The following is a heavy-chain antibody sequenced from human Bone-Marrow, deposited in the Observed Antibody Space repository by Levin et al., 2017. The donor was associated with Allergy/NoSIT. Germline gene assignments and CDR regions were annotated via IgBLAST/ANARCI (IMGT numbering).Heavy chain of an antibody. CDR1: GYTLIGHY. J-gene: IGHJ5*02. Sequence: GESLKISCRASGYTLIGHYMHWIRRAPGQGLQWMGWINHNNGATYFSQKFQGRVTVTEDRSITTAYLEFSGLTSDDTAVYYCARGYGYAPIDLWGQGTLVSVSS. D-gene: IGHD3-16*01. V-gene: IGHV1-2*02. CDR3: ARGYGYAPIDL. CDR2: INHNNGAT.